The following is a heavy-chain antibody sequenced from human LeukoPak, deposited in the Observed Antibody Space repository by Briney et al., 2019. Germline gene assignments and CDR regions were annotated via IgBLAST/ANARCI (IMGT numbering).Heavy chain of an antibody. D-gene: IGHD5-24*01. CDR2: INHSGST. CDR1: GGSFSGYY. V-gene: IGHV4-34*01. CDR3: AREGRDDAFDI. J-gene: IGHJ3*02. Sequence: ASETLSLTCAVYGGSFSGYYWSWIRQPPGKGLEWIGEINHSGSTNYNPSLKSRVTMSVDTSKNQFSLKLSLVTAADTAVYYCAREGRDDAFDIWGQGTMVTVSS.